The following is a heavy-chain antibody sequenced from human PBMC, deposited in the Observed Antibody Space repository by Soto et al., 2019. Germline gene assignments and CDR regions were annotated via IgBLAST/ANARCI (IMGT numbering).Heavy chain of an antibody. V-gene: IGHV4-59*01. CDR2: XYHSGXN. D-gene: IGHD6-13*01. CDR1: RASIGNYY. CDR3: AIIGNIANWFDP. Sequence: XXTLSLTCTVSRASIGNYYWSWIRQPPGKGLEWIGYXYHSGXNYYNPSLKSRXTISVEKSXNQLNLKINSVTDEDTDVYYCAIIGNIANWFDPWGKGTLVTVYS. J-gene: IGHJ5*02.